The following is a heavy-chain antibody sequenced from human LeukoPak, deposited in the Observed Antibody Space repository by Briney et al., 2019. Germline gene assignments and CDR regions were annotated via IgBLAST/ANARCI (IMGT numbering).Heavy chain of an antibody. CDR2: INTDGSSP. CDR3: ARGTAATAGIDY. Sequence: SGGSLRHSRSASEFTFGDYWMHWVRQVPGKGLVWVSHINTDGSSPTYGDSAKGRFTVSRDNAKNTLFLQMNRLRVEDTAVYYCARGTAATAGIDYWGQGTMVTVSS. D-gene: IGHD3-10*01. J-gene: IGHJ4*02. CDR1: EFTFGDYW. V-gene: IGHV3-74*01.